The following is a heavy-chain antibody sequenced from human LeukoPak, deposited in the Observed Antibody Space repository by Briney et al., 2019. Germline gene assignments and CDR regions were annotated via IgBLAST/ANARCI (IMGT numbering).Heavy chain of an antibody. D-gene: IGHD2-21*02. Sequence: GGSLRLSCAASGFTFDDYTMHWVRQAPGKGLEWVSLISWDGGSTYYADSVKGRFTISRDNSKNSLYLQMNSLRTEDTALYYCAKGDVDYYYYYGMDVWGQGTTVTVSS. J-gene: IGHJ6*02. V-gene: IGHV3-43*01. CDR3: AKGDVDYYYYYGMDV. CDR2: ISWDGGST. CDR1: GFTFDDYT.